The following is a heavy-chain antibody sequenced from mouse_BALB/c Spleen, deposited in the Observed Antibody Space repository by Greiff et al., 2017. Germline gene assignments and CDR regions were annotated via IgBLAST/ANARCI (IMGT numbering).Heavy chain of an antibody. V-gene: IGHV3-5*02. J-gene: IGHJ1*01. Sequence: VQLKESGPGLVKPSQTVSLTCTVTGISITTGNYRWSWIRQFPGNKLEWIGYIYYSGTITYNPSLTSRTTITRDTSKNQFFLEMNSLTAEDTATYYCARDPDDWYFDVWGAGTTVTVSS. CDR2: IYYSGTI. CDR1: GISITTGNYR. CDR3: ARDPDDWYFDV.